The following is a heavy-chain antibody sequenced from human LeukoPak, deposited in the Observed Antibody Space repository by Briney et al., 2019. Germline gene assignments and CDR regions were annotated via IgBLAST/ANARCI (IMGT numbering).Heavy chain of an antibody. CDR2: ISYDGSNK. D-gene: IGHD3-3*01. CDR3: ARARRHQNYDFWSGNHYYYYYMDV. CDR1: GFTFSSYA. Sequence: PGGSLRLSCAASGFTFSSYAMHWVRQAPGKGLEWVAVISYDGSNKYYADSVKGRFTISRDNSKNTLYLQMNSLRAEDTAVYYCARARRHQNYDFWSGNHYYYYYMDVWGKGTTVTVSS. J-gene: IGHJ6*03. V-gene: IGHV3-30*04.